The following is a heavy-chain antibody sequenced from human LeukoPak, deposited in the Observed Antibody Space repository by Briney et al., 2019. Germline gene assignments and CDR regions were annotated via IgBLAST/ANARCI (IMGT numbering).Heavy chain of an antibody. D-gene: IGHD1-26*01. V-gene: IGHV1-2*02. Sequence: ASVKVSCKASGYTFTGYYMHWVRQAPGQGLEWMGWINPNGGGTNYAQKFQGRVTMTRDTSISTAYMELSRLKSDDTAVFYCARDAYSRNYLQGEFDHWGQGTLVTVSS. CDR1: GYTFTGYY. CDR2: INPNGGGT. J-gene: IGHJ4*02. CDR3: ARDAYSRNYLQGEFDH.